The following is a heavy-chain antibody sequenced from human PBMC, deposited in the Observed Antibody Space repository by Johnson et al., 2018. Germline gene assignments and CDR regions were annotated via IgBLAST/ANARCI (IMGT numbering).Heavy chain of an antibody. CDR1: GGSISTYY. J-gene: IGHJ6*02. Sequence: QVQLVESGPGLVKPSETLSLTCTVSGGSISTYYWSWIRQPPGTGLEWIGYIYYSGSTNYHPSLKSRVTISIDRSKNQFSLKLSSVTAADTAVYDCARDKVTLRGPLNDGMDVWGQGSTVTVSS. D-gene: IGHD3-10*01. CDR3: ARDKVTLRGPLNDGMDV. V-gene: IGHV4-59*01. CDR2: IYYSGST.